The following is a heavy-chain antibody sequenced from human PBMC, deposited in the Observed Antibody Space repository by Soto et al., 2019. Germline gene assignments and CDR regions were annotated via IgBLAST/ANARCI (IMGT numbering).Heavy chain of an antibody. J-gene: IGHJ3*02. CDR3: ARDPYRGGAIDM. Sequence: EVQLVESGGGLVQPGGSLRLSCAASGFVFSSYWRTWVRQAPGKGLEWVATIKQDGGEEFYVDSVKGRFTISRDNAKNSLYLQMDSLRAEDTAVYYCARDPYRGGAIDMWGQGTVVTVSS. CDR2: IKQDGGEE. CDR1: GFVFSSYW. V-gene: IGHV3-7*03.